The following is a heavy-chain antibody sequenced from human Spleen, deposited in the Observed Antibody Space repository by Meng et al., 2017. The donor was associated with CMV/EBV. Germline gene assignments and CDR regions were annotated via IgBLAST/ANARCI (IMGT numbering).Heavy chain of an antibody. Sequence: QLRLQGAGPGLGKPSEHPALTCTVSGGSISSSSYYWGWIRQPPGKGLEWIGSIYYSGSTYYNPSLKSRVTISVDTSKNQFSLKLSSVTAADTAVYYCARGVGALRYWGQGTLVTVSS. J-gene: IGHJ4*02. CDR2: IYYSGST. CDR1: GGSISSSSYY. V-gene: IGHV4-39*07. CDR3: ARGVGALRY. D-gene: IGHD3-3*01.